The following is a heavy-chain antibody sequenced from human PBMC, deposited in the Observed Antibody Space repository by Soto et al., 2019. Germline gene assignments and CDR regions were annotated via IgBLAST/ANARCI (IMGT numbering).Heavy chain of an antibody. V-gene: IGHV3-23*01. CDR2: ISGSGGST. D-gene: IGHD1-26*01. J-gene: IGHJ6*02. CDR1: GFTFSSYA. Sequence: GGSLRLSCAASGFTFSSYAMSWVRQAPGKGLEWVSAISGSGGSTYYADSVKGRFTISRDNSKNTLYLQMNSLRAEDTAVYYCAGATRRTYGMDVWGQGTTVTVSS. CDR3: AGATRRTYGMDV.